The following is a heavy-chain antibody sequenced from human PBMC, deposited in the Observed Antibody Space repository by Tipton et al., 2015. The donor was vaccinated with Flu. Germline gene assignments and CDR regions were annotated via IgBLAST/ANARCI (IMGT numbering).Heavy chain of an antibody. CDR1: GGSISSGSYY. J-gene: IGHJ4*02. CDR3: ARALRGPVGATLGY. CDR2: IYYSGSS. V-gene: IGHV4-39*07. Sequence: TLSLTCTVSGGSISSGSYYWSWIRQPPGKGLEWIGSIYYSGSSYYNPSLKSRVTISLDTSKNQFSLNLSSVTAADTAVYYCARALRGPVGATLGYWGQGTLVTVSS. D-gene: IGHD1-26*01.